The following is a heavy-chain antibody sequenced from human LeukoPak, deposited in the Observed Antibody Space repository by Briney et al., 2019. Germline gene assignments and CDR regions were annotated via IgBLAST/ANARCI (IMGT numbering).Heavy chain of an antibody. CDR3: ARDRTVESPSDYYYYYMDV. CDR1: GGSISSYY. V-gene: IGHV4-59*01. J-gene: IGHJ6*03. Sequence: SETLSLTCTVSGGSISSYYWSWIRQPPGKGLEWIGYIYYSGSTNYNPSLKSRVTISVDTSKNQFSLKLSSVTAADTAVYYCARDRTVESPSDYYYYYMDVWGKGTTVTVSS. CDR2: IYYSGST. D-gene: IGHD1-1*01.